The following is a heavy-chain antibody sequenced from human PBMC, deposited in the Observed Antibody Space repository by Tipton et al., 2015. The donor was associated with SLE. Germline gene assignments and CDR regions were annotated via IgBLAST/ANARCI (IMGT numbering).Heavy chain of an antibody. J-gene: IGHJ4*02. CDR1: GDSISSYY. V-gene: IGHV4-59*07. D-gene: IGHD3-22*01. Sequence: TLSLTCTVSGDSISSYYWSWIRQPPGKGLEWIGYIYHTGSTNYNPSLKSRVTISVDTSKNQFSLKLSSVTAADTAVYYCARHYDSLTPFDYWGQGTLVTVSS. CDR2: IYHTGST. CDR3: ARHYDSLTPFDY.